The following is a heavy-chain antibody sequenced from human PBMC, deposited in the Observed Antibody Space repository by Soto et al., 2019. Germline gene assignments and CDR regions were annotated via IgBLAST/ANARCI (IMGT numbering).Heavy chain of an antibody. CDR1: GYTFTSYD. D-gene: IGHD2-8*01. V-gene: IGHV1-8*01. J-gene: IGHJ6*03. Sequence: ASVKVSCKASGYTFTSYDINWVRQATGQGLEWMGWMNPNSGNTGYAQKFQGRVTMTRNTSISTAYMELSSLRSEDTAVYYCARSIVRKRGVYYYYMDVWGKGTTVTVSS. CDR3: ARSIVRKRGVYYYYMDV. CDR2: MNPNSGNT.